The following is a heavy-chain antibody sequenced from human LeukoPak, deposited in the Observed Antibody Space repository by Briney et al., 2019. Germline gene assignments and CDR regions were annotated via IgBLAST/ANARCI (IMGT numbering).Heavy chain of an antibody. J-gene: IGHJ4*02. CDR3: ARDGRDGPPS. Sequence: ASVKVSCKASGYTFTSYYMHWVRQAPGQGLEWMGGIIPIFGTANYAQKFQGRVTITADESTSTAYMELSSLRSEDTAVYYCARDGRDGPPSWGQGTLVTVSS. V-gene: IGHV1-69*13. D-gene: IGHD5-24*01. CDR2: IIPIFGTA. CDR1: GYTFTSYY.